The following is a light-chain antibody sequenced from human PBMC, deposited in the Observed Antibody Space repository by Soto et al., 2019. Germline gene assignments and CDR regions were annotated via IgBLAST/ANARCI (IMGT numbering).Light chain of an antibody. J-gene: IGKJ1*01. CDR2: DAY. V-gene: IGKV1-5*01. CDR3: QQYNSYSGT. CDR1: QSISSW. Sequence: DIQMTQSPSTLSASVGDRVTITCRASQSISSWLAWYQQKPGKAPKLLIYDAYSLESGVPSRFSGSGSGTEFTLTITSLQPDDFATYYYQQYNSYSGTFGQGTKVEIK.